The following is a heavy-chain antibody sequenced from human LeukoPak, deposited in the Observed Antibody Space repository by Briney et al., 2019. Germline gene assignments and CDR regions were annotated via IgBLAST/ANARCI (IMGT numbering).Heavy chain of an antibody. CDR3: ARDGEYSGSYYPNY. J-gene: IGHJ4*02. D-gene: IGHD1-26*01. CDR1: GYTFTGYY. CDR2: INPNSGGT. Sequence: ASVKVSCKASGYTFTGYYMHWVRQAPGQGLEWMGWINPNSGGTKYAQKFQGRVTMTRDTSISTAYMELSRLRSDDTAVYYCARDGEYSGSYYPNYWGQGTLVTVSS. V-gene: IGHV1-2*02.